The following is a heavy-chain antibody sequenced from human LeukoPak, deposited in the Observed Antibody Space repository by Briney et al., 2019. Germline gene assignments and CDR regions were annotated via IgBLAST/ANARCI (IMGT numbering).Heavy chain of an antibody. CDR2: IYSGRST. CDR1: GFTFGDYA. CDR3: ARYSGTFSNSYFDC. Sequence: GGSLRLSCTASGFTFGDYAMSWFRQAPGKGLEWVSLIYSGRSTYYADSVKGRFIISRDNSKNTLYLQMNSLRAEDTAVYYCARYSGTFSNSYFDCWGQGTLVTVSS. D-gene: IGHD1-26*01. J-gene: IGHJ4*02. V-gene: IGHV3-66*01.